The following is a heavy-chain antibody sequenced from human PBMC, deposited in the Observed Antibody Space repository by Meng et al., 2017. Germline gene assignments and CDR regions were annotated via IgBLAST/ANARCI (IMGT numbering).Heavy chain of an antibody. Sequence: QVPLGQCGAGVKGPWASVKVSCKASGYTFTSYAMHWVRQAPGQSLEWMGWLNAGNGDTKYSQKFQGRVTITRDSSASTAYMELSSLRSEDTAVYYCARDSCTGGICYRGSFDYWAQGTLVTVSS. CDR3: ARDSCTGGICYRGSFDY. CDR1: GYTFTSYA. V-gene: IGHV1-3*01. D-gene: IGHD2-15*01. CDR2: LNAGNGDT. J-gene: IGHJ4*02.